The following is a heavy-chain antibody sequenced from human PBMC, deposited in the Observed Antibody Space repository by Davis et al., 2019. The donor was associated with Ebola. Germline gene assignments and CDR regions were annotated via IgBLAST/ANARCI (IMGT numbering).Heavy chain of an antibody. CDR1: GYTFTTYP. Sequence: AASVKVSCKASGYTFTTYPIHWVRQAPGQRLEWMGWINVANGNTQYSEKFQGRVTISRDTSASTAYMGLSSLRSEDSALYYCAREYGECVGYYYAMDVWGQGTTVTVSS. D-gene: IGHD4-17*01. CDR3: AREYGECVGYYYAMDV. J-gene: IGHJ6*02. V-gene: IGHV1-3*01. CDR2: INVANGNT.